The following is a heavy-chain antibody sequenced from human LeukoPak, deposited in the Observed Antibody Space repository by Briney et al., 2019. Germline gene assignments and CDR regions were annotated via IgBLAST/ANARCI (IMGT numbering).Heavy chain of an antibody. V-gene: IGHV4-39*07. CDR1: GDSISSTSYY. D-gene: IGHD1-26*01. CDR3: ARAEPVGALRVLDY. CDR2: IYYNGST. Sequence: SETLSLTCTVSGDSISSTSYYWGWIRQPPGKGLEWIGSIYYNGSTYYSPSLKSRVTISLDTSKSQVSLSLTSVTAADTAVYYCARAEPVGALRVLDYWGQGILVAVSS. J-gene: IGHJ4*02.